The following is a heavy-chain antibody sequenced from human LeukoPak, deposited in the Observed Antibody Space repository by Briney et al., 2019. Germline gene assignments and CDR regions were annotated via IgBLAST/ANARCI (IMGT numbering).Heavy chain of an antibody. CDR2: SYNGGNT. CDR1: WFTVSNNY. CDR3: ASAGGWRAYGDYELDY. D-gene: IGHD4-17*01. J-gene: IGHJ4*02. Sequence: PGASLSLSCAASWFTVSNNYMSWVRPAPGKGLGLGSVSYNGGNTYYADSVKGRVTISRDNSKNTLYLQMNSLRAEDTAVYYCASAGGWRAYGDYELDYWGQGTLVTVSS. V-gene: IGHV3-53*01.